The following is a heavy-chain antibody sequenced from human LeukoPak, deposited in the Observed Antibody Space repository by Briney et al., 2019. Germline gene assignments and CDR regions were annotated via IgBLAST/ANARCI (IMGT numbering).Heavy chain of an antibody. J-gene: IGHJ5*02. D-gene: IGHD3-22*01. CDR1: GYTFTCYG. CDR2: ISAYNGNT. CDR3: AGTYYYDSSGYYYSWFDP. Sequence: ASVKVSCKASGYTFTCYGISWVRQAPGQGLEWMGWISAYNGNTNYAQKLQGRVTMTTDTSTSTAYMELRSLRSDDTAVYYCAGTYYYDSSGYYYSWFDPWGQGTLVTVSS. V-gene: IGHV1-18*01.